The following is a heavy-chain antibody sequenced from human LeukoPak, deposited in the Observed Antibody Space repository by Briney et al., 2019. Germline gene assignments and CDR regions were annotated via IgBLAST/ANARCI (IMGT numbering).Heavy chain of an antibody. Sequence: GASLKISCKGSGSSFTSYWIGWVRQLPGKGLEWMGIIYPGDSDTRYSPSFQGQVTISADKSISTAYLQWSSLKASDTAMYYCARQREGYCSGGSCPTTVWFDPWGQGTLVTVSS. V-gene: IGHV5-51*01. CDR2: IYPGDSDT. J-gene: IGHJ5*02. D-gene: IGHD2-15*01. CDR1: GSSFTSYW. CDR3: ARQREGYCSGGSCPTTVWFDP.